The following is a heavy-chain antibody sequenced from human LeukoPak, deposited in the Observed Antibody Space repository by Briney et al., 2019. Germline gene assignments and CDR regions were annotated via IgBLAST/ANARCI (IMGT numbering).Heavy chain of an antibody. J-gene: IGHJ4*02. CDR3: ARASSSWYYFDY. Sequence: GGSLRLSCAASGFTFSSYSMNWVRQAPGKGLEWVSSISSSSSYIYYADSVKGRFTISRDNAKNSLYLQMNSLRAEDTAVYYCARASSSWYYFDYWGQGTLVTVSS. CDR1: GFTFSSYS. D-gene: IGHD6-13*01. CDR2: ISSSSSYI. V-gene: IGHV3-21*01.